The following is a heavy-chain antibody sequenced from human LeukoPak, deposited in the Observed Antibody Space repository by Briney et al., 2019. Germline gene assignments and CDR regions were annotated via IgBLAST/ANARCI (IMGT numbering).Heavy chain of an antibody. D-gene: IGHD3-10*01. CDR2: INPNSGGT. V-gene: IGHV1-2*02. Sequence: ASVKVSCKASGYTFTGYYMHWVRQAPGQGLEWMGWINPNSGGTNYAQKFQGRVTMTRDTSISTAYMELSRLRSDDTAVYYCARDLAWAGSGSYYKAYYYYMDVWGKGTTVTISS. J-gene: IGHJ6*03. CDR1: GYTFTGYY. CDR3: ARDLAWAGSGSYYKAYYYYMDV.